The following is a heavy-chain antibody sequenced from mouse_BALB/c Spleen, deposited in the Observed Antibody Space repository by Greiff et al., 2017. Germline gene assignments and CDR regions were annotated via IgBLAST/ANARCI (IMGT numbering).Heavy chain of an antibody. CDR2: IDPANGNT. V-gene: IGHV14-3*02. J-gene: IGHJ3*01. CDR3: ALDSSGSPFAY. Sequence: EVQLQQSGAELVKPGASVKLSCTASGFNIKDTYMHWVKQRPEQGLEWIGRIDPANGNTKYDPKFQGKATITADTSSNTAYLQLSSLTSEDTAVYYCALDSSGSPFAYWGQGTLVTVSA. CDR1: GFNIKDTY. D-gene: IGHD3-2*01.